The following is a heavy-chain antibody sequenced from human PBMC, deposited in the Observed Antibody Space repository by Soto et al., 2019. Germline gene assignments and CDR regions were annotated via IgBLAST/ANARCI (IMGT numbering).Heavy chain of an antibody. J-gene: IGHJ4*02. CDR3: ATEYDSSGYSY. CDR2: IYHSGST. Sequence: SETLSLSCAVSGGSISSSNWWSWVRQPPGKGLEWIGEIYHSGSTNYNPSLKSPVTISVDKSKNQFSLKLSSVTAADTAVYYCATEYDSSGYSYWGQGTLVTVS. D-gene: IGHD3-22*01. V-gene: IGHV4-4*02. CDR1: GGSISSSNW.